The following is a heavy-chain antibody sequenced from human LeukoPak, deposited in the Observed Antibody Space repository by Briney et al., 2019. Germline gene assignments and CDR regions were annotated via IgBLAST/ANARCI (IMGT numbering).Heavy chain of an antibody. CDR1: GGSISNKY. CDR3: ARDWGVGGRPGYMDV. J-gene: IGHJ6*03. V-gene: IGHV4-59*01. Sequence: PSETLSLTCTVSGGSISNKYGSWIRQPPGKGLEWIGYIYYSGNTNYNPSLKSRVTILVDTSKNQVSLKLSSVTAADTAVYFCARDWGVGGRPGYMDVWGKGTTVTVSS. D-gene: IGHD6-6*01. CDR2: IYYSGNT.